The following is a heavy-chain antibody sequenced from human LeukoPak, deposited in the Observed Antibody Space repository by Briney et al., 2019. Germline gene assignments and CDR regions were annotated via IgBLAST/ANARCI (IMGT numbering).Heavy chain of an antibody. Sequence: SETLSLTCTVSGASIISYYWTWIRQPPGKGLEWIGYIYYSGSTNYNPSLKSRVTTSVDTSKNQFSLKLSSVTAADTAVYYCARLYREGGERFDPWGQGTLVTVSS. CDR3: ARLYREGGERFDP. CDR1: GASIISYY. CDR2: IYYSGST. J-gene: IGHJ5*02. D-gene: IGHD1-26*01. V-gene: IGHV4-59*01.